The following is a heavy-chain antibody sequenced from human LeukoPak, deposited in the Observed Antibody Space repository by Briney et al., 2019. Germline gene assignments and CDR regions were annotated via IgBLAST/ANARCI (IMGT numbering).Heavy chain of an antibody. CDR1: GGSFSGYY. Sequence: PSETLSLTCAVYGGSFSGYYWSWIRQPPGKGLEWIGEINHSGSTNYNPSLKSRVTISVDTSKNQFSLKLSSVTAADTAVYYCARGLGIFGVVIYRNYYYMDVWGKGTTVTVSS. D-gene: IGHD3-3*01. V-gene: IGHV4-34*01. J-gene: IGHJ6*03. CDR3: ARGLGIFGVVIYRNYYYMDV. CDR2: INHSGST.